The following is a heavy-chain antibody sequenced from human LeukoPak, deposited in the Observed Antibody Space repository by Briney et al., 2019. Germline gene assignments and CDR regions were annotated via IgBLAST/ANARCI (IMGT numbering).Heavy chain of an antibody. V-gene: IGHV4-38-2*02. CDR2: IYHSGNT. Sequence: SETLSLTCTVSAYSISSGYYWGWIRQPPGKGLEWIGSIYHSGNTYYNPSLKSRVTMSVDTSKNQSSLNLRSVTAADTAVYYCARADYSSSWSHEYFYMDVWGKGTTVTVSS. D-gene: IGHD6-13*01. J-gene: IGHJ6*03. CDR1: AYSISSGYY. CDR3: ARADYSSSWSHEYFYMDV.